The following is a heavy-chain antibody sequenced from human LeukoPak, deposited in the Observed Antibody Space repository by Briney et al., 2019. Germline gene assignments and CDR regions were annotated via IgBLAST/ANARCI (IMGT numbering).Heavy chain of an antibody. CDR3: ARVRDSSGYYEDDYYYMDV. V-gene: IGHV4-61*02. CDR1: GDSISSGRYS. CDR2: IYNSGRT. Sequence: PSETLSLTCTVSGDSISSGRYSWSWIRQPAGKGLEWIGRIYNSGRTNYNPSLKSRVTILLDTSKNQFSLKLSSVTAADTAVYYCARVRDSSGYYEDDYYYMDVWGKGTTVTISS. J-gene: IGHJ6*03. D-gene: IGHD3-22*01.